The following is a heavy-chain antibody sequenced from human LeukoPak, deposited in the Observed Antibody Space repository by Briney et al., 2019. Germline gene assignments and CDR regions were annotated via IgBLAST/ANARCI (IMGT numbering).Heavy chain of an antibody. CDR1: GFSLSRYW. CDR2: ISGTGDNT. V-gene: IGHV3-23*01. CDR3: AKPRGDYYASGTYYGAFDI. D-gene: IGHD3-10*01. J-gene: IGHJ3*02. Sequence: PGGSLRLSCAASGFSLSRYWMHWVRQVPGKGLVWVSAISGTGDNTYYADSVKGRFTISRDNSKNTLYLQMNSLSAGDTAIYYCAKPRGDYYASGTYYGAFDIWGQGTMVTVSS.